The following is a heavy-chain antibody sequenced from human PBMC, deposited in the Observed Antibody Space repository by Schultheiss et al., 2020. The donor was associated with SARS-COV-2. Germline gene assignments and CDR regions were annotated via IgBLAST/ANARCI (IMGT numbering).Heavy chain of an antibody. CDR2: IYHSGST. D-gene: IGHD3-3*01. Sequence: SETLSLTCTVSGGSISSGGYYWSWIRQHPGKGLEWIGSIYHSGSTYYNPSLKSRVTISVDTSKNQFSLKLSSVTAADTAVYYCARAADFWSGSTWFDPWGQGTLVTVSS. V-gene: IGHV4-39*07. CDR3: ARAADFWSGSTWFDP. CDR1: GGSISSGGYY. J-gene: IGHJ5*02.